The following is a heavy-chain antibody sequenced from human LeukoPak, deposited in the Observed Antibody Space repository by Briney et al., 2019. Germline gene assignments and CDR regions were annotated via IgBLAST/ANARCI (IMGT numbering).Heavy chain of an antibody. J-gene: IGHJ4*02. CDR3: ARDIGSGSDY. D-gene: IGHD3-10*01. Sequence: SETLSLTCAVSGYSISSGYYWGWIRQPPGKRLEWIGSIYHSGSTYHNPSLKSRVTISVDTSKNQFSLKLSSVTAADTAVYYCARDIGSGSDYWGQGTLVTVSS. V-gene: IGHV4-38-2*02. CDR1: GYSISSGYY. CDR2: IYHSGST.